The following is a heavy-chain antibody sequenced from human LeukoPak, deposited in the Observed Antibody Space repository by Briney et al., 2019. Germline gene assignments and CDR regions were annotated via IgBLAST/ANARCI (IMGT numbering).Heavy chain of an antibody. CDR2: ISGSGGGT. D-gene: IGHD5-24*01. Sequence: GGSLRLSCAASGFTFSSYAMSWLRQAPGKGLEGVSVISGSGGGTYYEDSVRGRFTISSDNSKNTLYLQMNSLRAEDTAVYYCTKELGTRWLRLKGGYFDYWGQGTLVTVSS. V-gene: IGHV3-23*01. CDR3: TKELGTRWLRLKGGYFDY. J-gene: IGHJ4*02. CDR1: GFTFSSYA.